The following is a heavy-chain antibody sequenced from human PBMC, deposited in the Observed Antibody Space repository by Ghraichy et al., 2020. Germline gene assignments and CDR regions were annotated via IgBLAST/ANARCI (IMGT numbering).Heavy chain of an antibody. D-gene: IGHD7-27*01. CDR1: GFIFSSYA. CDR3: AKDNRAGEHFDY. Sequence: GGSLRLSCTASGFIFSSYALSWVRQAPGKGLEWVSTIDGTGGDRYYGDSVKGRFTISRDNSKNMLYLQINSLRAEDTAMYYCAKDNRAGEHFDYWGQGTLVTVTS. V-gene: IGHV3-23*01. J-gene: IGHJ4*02. CDR2: IDGTGGDR.